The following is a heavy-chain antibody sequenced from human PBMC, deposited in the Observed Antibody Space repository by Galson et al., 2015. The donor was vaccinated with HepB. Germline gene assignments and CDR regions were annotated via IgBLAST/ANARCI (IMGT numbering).Heavy chain of an antibody. J-gene: IGHJ4*02. Sequence: PRLSCAASGFTFYNFAMSWVRQTPGKGLEWVSGISDSGSITYYADSVKGRFTISRDNSKYTLFLQMNSLRAEDTAIYYCAKDARRVSGWYYFDYWGQGALVSVSS. CDR3: AKDARRVSGWYYFDY. D-gene: IGHD6-19*01. CDR2: ISDSGSIT. V-gene: IGHV3-23*01. CDR1: GFTFYNFA.